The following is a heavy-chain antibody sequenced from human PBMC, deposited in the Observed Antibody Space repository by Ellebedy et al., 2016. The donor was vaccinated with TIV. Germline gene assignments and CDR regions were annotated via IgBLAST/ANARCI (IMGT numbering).Heavy chain of an antibody. CDR2: IYWDDDK. V-gene: IGHV2-5*02. D-gene: IGHD5-24*01. Sequence: SGPTLVKPTQTLTLTCTFSGFSLSTSGVGVGWIRQPPGKALEWLALIYWDDDKRYSPSLKSRLTITKDTSKNQVVLTMTNMDPVDTATYYCAHRGNRRDGYNYSWFNPWGQGTLVTVSS. CDR1: GFSLSTSGVG. CDR3: AHRGNRRDGYNYSWFNP. J-gene: IGHJ5*02.